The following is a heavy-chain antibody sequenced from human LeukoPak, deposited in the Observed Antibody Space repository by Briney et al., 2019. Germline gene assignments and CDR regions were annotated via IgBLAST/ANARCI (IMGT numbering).Heavy chain of an antibody. CDR3: ARMGGYSSSWYQNWFDP. CDR2: IYPGDSDT. J-gene: IGHJ5*02. D-gene: IGHD6-13*01. CDR1: GYSFTSYW. V-gene: IGHV5-51*01. Sequence: GESLKISCKGSGYSFTSYWIGWVRQMPGKGLEWMGIIYPGDSDTRHSPSFQGQVTISADKSISTAYLQWSSLKASDTAMYYCARMGGYSSSWYQNWFDPWGQGTLVTVSS.